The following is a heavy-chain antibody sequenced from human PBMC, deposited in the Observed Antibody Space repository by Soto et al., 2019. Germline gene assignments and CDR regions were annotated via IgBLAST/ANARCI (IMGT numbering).Heavy chain of an antibody. Sequence: GGSLRLSCAASGFTFSSYWMSWVRQAPGKGLEWVANIKQDGSEKYYVDSVKGRFTISRDNAKNSLYLQMNSLRAEDTAVYYCARVGVAPDYYYYYYMDVWGKGTTVTVSS. J-gene: IGHJ6*03. V-gene: IGHV3-7*01. CDR1: GFTFSSYW. CDR2: IKQDGSEK. CDR3: ARVGVAPDYYYYYYMDV. D-gene: IGHD2-15*01.